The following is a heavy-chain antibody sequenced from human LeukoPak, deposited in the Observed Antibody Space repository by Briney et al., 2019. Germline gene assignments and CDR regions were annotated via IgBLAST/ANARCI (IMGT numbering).Heavy chain of an antibody. CDR1: GFTFSSYG. J-gene: IGHJ4*02. D-gene: IGHD2-2*01. Sequence: GGSLRLSCAASGFTFSSYGMHWVRQAPGKGLEWVAFIRYDGSNKYYADSVKGRFTISRDNSKNTLFLQMNSLRAEDTAVYYCARNGEYCSSTSCGDYWGQGTLVTVSS. CDR2: IRYDGSNK. CDR3: ARNGEYCSSTSCGDY. V-gene: IGHV3-30*02.